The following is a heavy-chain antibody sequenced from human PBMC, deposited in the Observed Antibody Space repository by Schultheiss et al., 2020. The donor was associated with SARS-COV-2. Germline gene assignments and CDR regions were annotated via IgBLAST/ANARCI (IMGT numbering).Heavy chain of an antibody. J-gene: IGHJ6*03. V-gene: IGHV6-1*01. Sequence: SQTLSLTCAISGDRVSSNSAAWNWIRQSPSRGLEWLGRTYYRSKWYNDYAVSVKSRITINPDTSKNQFSLQLNSVTPEDTAVYYCARDSVVGAQYCSGGSCYPDYYYYMDVWGKGTAVTVS. CDR1: GDRVSSNSAA. D-gene: IGHD2-15*01. CDR3: ARDSVVGAQYCSGGSCYPDYYYYMDV. CDR2: TYYRSKWYN.